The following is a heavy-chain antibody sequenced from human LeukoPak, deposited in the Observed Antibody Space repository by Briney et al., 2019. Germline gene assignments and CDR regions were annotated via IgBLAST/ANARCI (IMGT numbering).Heavy chain of an antibody. J-gene: IGHJ4*02. CDR3: ARDEGGYDRSPFDY. CDR2: INAGNGNT. V-gene: IGHV1-3*01. Sequence: AASVKVSCKASGYTFTSYAMHWVRQAPGQRLEWMGWINAGNGNTKYSQKLQGRVTMTTDTSTSTAYMELRSLRSDDTAVYYCARDEGGYDRSPFDYWGQGTLVTVSS. CDR1: GYTFTSYA. D-gene: IGHD5-12*01.